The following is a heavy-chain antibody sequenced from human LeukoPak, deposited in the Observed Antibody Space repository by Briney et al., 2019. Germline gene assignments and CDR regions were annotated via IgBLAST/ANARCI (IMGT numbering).Heavy chain of an antibody. CDR3: ARPYSISWELDS. D-gene: IGHD6-13*01. J-gene: IGHJ5*01. CDR2: IKQDESEK. V-gene: IGHV3-7*01. Sequence: GGSLRLSCAASGFIVSRNYMSWVRQAPGKGLEWVATIKQDESEKYYVDSVKGRFTISRDNAKNSLYLQMNSLRAEDTAVYYCARPYSISWELDSWGQGTLVTVSS. CDR1: GFIVSRNY.